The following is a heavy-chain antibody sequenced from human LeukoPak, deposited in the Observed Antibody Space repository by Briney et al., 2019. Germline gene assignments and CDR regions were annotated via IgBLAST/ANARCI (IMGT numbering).Heavy chain of an antibody. D-gene: IGHD5-24*01. J-gene: IGHJ6*02. Sequence: SVKVSCKASRGTFSSYAISWVRQAPGQGLEWRGRIIPILGIANYAQKFQGRVTITADKSTSTAYMELSSLRSEDTAVYYCASGRDGYNLYYYGMDVWGQGTTVTVSS. CDR3: ASGRDGYNLYYYGMDV. CDR1: RGTFSSYA. CDR2: IIPILGIA. V-gene: IGHV1-69*04.